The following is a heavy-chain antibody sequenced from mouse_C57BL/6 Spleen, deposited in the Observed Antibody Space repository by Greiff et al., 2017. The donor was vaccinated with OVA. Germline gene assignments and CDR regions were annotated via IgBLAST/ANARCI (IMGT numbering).Heavy chain of an antibody. V-gene: IGHV1-50*01. CDR1: GYTFTSYW. CDR2: IDPSDSYT. Sequence: VQLQQPGAELVKPGASVKLSCKASGYTFTSYWMQWVKQRPGQGLEWIGEIDPSDSYTNYNQKFKGKATLTVDTSSSTAYMQLSSLTSEDSAVYYCARRYYYGSRPWYFDVWGTGTTVTVSS. D-gene: IGHD1-1*01. J-gene: IGHJ1*03. CDR3: ARRYYYGSRPWYFDV.